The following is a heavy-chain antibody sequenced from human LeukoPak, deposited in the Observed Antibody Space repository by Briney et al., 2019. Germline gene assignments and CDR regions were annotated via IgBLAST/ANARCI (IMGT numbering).Heavy chain of an antibody. Sequence: GGSLRLSCAAAGFTFSKFAMHWVRQAPGKGLEWVAVVSYDGSYKYYADSVKGRFTISRDNSKDTLYLQMNSLRAEDTAVYYCAKDKYSPFDYWGQGTLVTVSS. J-gene: IGHJ4*02. CDR2: VSYDGSYK. CDR1: GFTFSKFA. D-gene: IGHD5-18*01. CDR3: AKDKYSPFDY. V-gene: IGHV3-30*04.